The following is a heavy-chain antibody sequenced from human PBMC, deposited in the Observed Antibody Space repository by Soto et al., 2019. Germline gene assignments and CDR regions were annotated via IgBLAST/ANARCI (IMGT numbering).Heavy chain of an antibody. V-gene: IGHV1-58*02. CDR2: IVVGSGNT. D-gene: IGHD3-9*01. CDR3: AADPTYYDILTGHDAFDI. CDR1: GFTFTSSA. J-gene: IGHJ3*02. Sequence: GASVKVSCKASGFTFTSSAMQWVRQARGQRLEWIGWIVVGSGNTNYAQKFQERVTITRDMSTSTAYMELSSLRSEDTAVYYCAADPTYYDILTGHDAFDIWGQGTMVTVSS.